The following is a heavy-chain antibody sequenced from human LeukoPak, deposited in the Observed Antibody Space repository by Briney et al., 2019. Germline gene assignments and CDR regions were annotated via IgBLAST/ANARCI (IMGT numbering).Heavy chain of an antibody. CDR2: IYYSGST. Sequence: SEPLSLPCTVSGGPISRGGYYWSWIRQHPGNPLVCIRSIYYSGSTYYNPSLKSRVTISVDTSKNQFSLKLSSVTAADTAVYYCARGKRVYDILTGYVFDYWGQGTLVTVSS. CDR1: GGPISRGGYY. V-gene: IGHV4-31*03. J-gene: IGHJ4*02. CDR3: ARGKRVYDILTGYVFDY. D-gene: IGHD3-9*01.